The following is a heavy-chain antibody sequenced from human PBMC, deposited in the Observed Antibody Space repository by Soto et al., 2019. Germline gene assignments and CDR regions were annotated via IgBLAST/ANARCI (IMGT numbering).Heavy chain of an antibody. CDR1: GYTFTGYY. CDR3: ARDHDRSGSFTFDY. J-gene: IGHJ4*02. CDR2: INPNSGGT. D-gene: IGHD3-22*01. V-gene: IGHV1-2*04. Sequence: GASVKVSCKASGYTFTGYYMHWVRQAPGQGLEWMGWINPNSGGTNYAQKFQGWVTMTRDTSISTAYMELSRLRSDDTAVYYCARDHDRSGSFTFDYWGQGTLVTVSS.